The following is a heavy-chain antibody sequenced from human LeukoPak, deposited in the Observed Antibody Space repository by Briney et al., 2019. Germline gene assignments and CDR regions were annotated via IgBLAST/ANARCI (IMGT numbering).Heavy chain of an antibody. J-gene: IGHJ5*02. CDR3: ARTLRGSKWFDP. V-gene: IGHV2-70*11. Sequence: TLSLTCTVSGGSISSFYWSWIRQPPGKALEWLARIDWDDDKYYSTSLKTRLTISKDTSKNQVVLTMTNMDPVDTATYYCARTLRGSKWFDPWGQGTLVTVSS. D-gene: IGHD2-15*01. CDR2: IDWDDDK. CDR1: GGSISSFY.